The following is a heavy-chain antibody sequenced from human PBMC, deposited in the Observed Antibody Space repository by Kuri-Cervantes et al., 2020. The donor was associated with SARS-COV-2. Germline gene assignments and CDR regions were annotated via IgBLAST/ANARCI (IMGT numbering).Heavy chain of an antibody. D-gene: IGHD2/OR15-2a*01. CDR3: ARGALDDHVIGSYWYFDL. V-gene: IGHV4-59*01. CDR2: ISHSGST. J-gene: IGHJ2*01. CDR1: GGSISSYY. Sequence: ESLKIPRTVSGGSISSYYWSWIRQTPDKGLEWIGYISHSGSTNSNPSLKSRVTLWVDMSNNQFSLDLTSVTAADTAGYYCARGALDDHVIGSYWYFDLWGRGTLVTVSS.